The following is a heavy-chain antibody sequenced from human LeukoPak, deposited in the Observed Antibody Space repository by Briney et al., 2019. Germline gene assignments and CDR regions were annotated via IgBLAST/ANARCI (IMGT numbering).Heavy chain of an antibody. J-gene: IGHJ4*02. V-gene: IGHV4-34*01. CDR1: GGSFSGYY. CDR2: INHSGST. CDR3: ASRPLDY. Sequence: PSETLSLTCAVYGGSFSGYYWSWIRRPPGKGLEWIGEINHSGSTNYNPSLKSRVTISVDTSKNQFSLKLSSVTAADTAVYYCASRPLDYWGQGTLVTVSS.